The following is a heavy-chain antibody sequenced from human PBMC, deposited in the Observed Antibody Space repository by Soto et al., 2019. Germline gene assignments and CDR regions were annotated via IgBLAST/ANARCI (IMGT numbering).Heavy chain of an antibody. J-gene: IGHJ4*02. V-gene: IGHV4-30-2*01. Sequence: QVQLQESGSGLVKPSQTLSLTCVVSGDSISSGGYSWSWIRQPPGKGLEWIAYIYHSGRTYYNPPLQSRATISVDTSKNQFSLKLSSVTAADTAVYYCASGDVWGSSRSYFDSWGQGALVTVSS. CDR1: GDSISSGGYS. D-gene: IGHD3-16*02. CDR3: ASGDVWGSSRSYFDS. CDR2: IYHSGRT.